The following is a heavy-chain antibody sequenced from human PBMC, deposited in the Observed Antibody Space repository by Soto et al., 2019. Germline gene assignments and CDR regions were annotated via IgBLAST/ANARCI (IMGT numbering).Heavy chain of an antibody. CDR1: GFTVSSNY. Sequence: GGSLRLSCAVSGFTVSSNYMNWVRQAPGKGLEWVSIIYNSGATYYADSVKGRFTVSRDKSKNTLYLQMDILRAEDTAVYYCARGINWKDPGIDYWGQGTLVTVSS. CDR2: IYNSGAT. V-gene: IGHV3-66*01. D-gene: IGHD1-1*01. J-gene: IGHJ4*02. CDR3: ARGINWKDPGIDY.